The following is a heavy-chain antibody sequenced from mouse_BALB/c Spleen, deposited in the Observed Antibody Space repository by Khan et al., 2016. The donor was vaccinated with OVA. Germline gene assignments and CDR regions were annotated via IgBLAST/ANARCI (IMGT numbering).Heavy chain of an antibody. D-gene: IGHD1-1*01. CDR1: GYSITSDYA. CDR3: ARVYGGDFDY. Sequence: EVQLVESGPSLVKPSQSLSLTCTVTGYSITSDYAWNWIRQFPGNKLEWMGFISYSGNTNYNPSLKSRISITRDTSKNQFFLQLNSVTTEDTATYYCARVYGGDFDYWGQGTTLTVSS. CDR2: ISYSGNT. V-gene: IGHV3-2*02. J-gene: IGHJ2*01.